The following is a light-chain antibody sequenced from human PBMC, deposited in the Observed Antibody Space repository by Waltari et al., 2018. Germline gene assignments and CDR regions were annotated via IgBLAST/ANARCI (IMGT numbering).Light chain of an antibody. Sequence: SYELTQPPSVSAASGQMARVTCGGHNIGSKNVHWFQQKPPQAPVLVIYADTKRHSGIPERFSGSNSGNTATLTISRVEAGDEADYYCQVWDSSSAFFVGGTRLTVL. V-gene: IGLV3-21*02. CDR1: NIGSKN. CDR2: ADT. J-gene: IGLJ7*01. CDR3: QVWDSSSAF.